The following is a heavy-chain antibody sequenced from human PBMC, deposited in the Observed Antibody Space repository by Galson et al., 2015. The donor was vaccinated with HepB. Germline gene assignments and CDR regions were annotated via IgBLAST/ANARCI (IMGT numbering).Heavy chain of an antibody. Sequence: SLRLSCAASGFTFSSYSMNWVRQAPGKGLEWVSSISSSSSYIYYADSVKGRFTISRDNAKNSLYLQMNSLRAEDTAVYYCARGYYYDFWSGYYAPVDYWGQGTLVTVSS. J-gene: IGHJ4*02. CDR2: ISSSSSYI. CDR1: GFTFSSYS. CDR3: ARGYYYDFWSGYYAPVDY. V-gene: IGHV3-21*01. D-gene: IGHD3-3*01.